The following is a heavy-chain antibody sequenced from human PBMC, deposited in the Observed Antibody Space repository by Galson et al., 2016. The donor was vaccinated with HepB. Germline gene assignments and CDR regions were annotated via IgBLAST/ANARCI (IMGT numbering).Heavy chain of an antibody. V-gene: IGHV3-74*01. Sequence: SLRLSCAASGFAFSSHWMHWVRQDLGTGLVWVSRINSDGTISNYAASVKGRFTISRDNAKNHLSLQMNSLRAEDTAVYFCVRDHSVVPTTAYNWFDPWGRGTLVTVSS. D-gene: IGHD4-23*01. J-gene: IGHJ5*02. CDR2: INSDGTIS. CDR1: GFAFSSHW. CDR3: VRDHSVVPTTAYNWFDP.